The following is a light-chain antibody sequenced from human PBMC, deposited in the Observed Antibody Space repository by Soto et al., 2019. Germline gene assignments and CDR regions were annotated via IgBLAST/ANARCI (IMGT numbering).Light chain of an antibody. CDR3: CSYTTSGSVV. Sequence: QSALTQPASVSGSPGQSIAISCIGTSSDVGAYNYVSWYQQHPGKAPKLVIYDVNNRPSGVSNRFSGSKSGNTASLTISGLQAEDEADYYCCSYTTSGSVVFGGGTKVTVL. CDR2: DVN. J-gene: IGLJ2*01. CDR1: SSDVGAYNY. V-gene: IGLV2-14*03.